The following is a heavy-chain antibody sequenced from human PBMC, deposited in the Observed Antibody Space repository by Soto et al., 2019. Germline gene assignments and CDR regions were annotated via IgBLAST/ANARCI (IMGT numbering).Heavy chain of an antibody. CDR2: SGPSHNDI. CDR1: GFTFSSYS. J-gene: IGHJ4*02. V-gene: IGHV3-48*01. CDR3: VRDHHGAFDY. Sequence: EVQLVESGGDLVQPGGSLRLSCAASGFTFSSYSMNWVRQAPGKGPEWISYSGPSHNDIGYAASVKGRFTISRDNAKDSLYLQMNSLRVEDTALYYCVRDHHGAFDYWAPGTLVTVSS. D-gene: IGHD3-10*01.